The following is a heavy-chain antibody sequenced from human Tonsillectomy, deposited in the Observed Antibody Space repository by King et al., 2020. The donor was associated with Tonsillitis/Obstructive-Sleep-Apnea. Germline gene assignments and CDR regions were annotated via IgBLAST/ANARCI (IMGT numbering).Heavy chain of an antibody. V-gene: IGHV1-69*01. D-gene: IGHD3-10*01. J-gene: IGHJ5*02. CDR1: GGTFSSYA. CDR3: ARLAKSDGITMVRGHNWFDP. Sequence: QLVQSGAEVKKPGSSVKVSCKASGGTFSSYAISWVRQAPGQGLEWMGGIIPIFGTANYAQKFQGRVTITADESTSTAYMELSSLRSEDTAVYYCARLAKSDGITMVRGHNWFDPWGQGTLVTVSS. CDR2: IIPIFGTA.